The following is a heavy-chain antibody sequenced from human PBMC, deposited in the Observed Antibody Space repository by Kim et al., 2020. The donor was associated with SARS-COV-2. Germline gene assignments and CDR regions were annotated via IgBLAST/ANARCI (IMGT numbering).Heavy chain of an antibody. V-gene: IGHV7-4-1*02. CDR2: INTNTGNP. CDR3: TRASDIAAADNWFDP. CDR1: GYTFTSYA. D-gene: IGHD6-13*01. Sequence: ASVKVSCKASGYTFTSYAMNWVRQAPGQGLEWMGWINTNTGNPTYAQGFTGRFVFSLDTSVSTAYLQISSLKAEDTAVYYCTRASDIAAADNWFDPWGQGTLVTVSS. J-gene: IGHJ5*02.